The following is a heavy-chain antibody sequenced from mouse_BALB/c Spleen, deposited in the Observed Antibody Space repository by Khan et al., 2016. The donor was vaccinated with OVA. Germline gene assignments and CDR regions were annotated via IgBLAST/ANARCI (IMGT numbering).Heavy chain of an antibody. Sequence: QVQLQQPGAELVRPGTSVKVSCKASGYAFTYYLIEWIKQRPGQGFEWIGVINPGSGGTNYNEKFKGKATLTADNSSSTAYMQLSSLTSDDSAVYYCARKNKAYYGNYYTVDYWGQGTSVTVSS. J-gene: IGHJ4*01. V-gene: IGHV1-54*01. CDR1: GYAFTYYL. CDR2: INPGSGGT. D-gene: IGHD2-10*01. CDR3: ARKNKAYYGNYYTVDY.